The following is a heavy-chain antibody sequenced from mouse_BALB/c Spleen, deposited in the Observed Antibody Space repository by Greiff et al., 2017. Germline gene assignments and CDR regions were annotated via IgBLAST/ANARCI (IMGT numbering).Heavy chain of an antibody. CDR3: ARPPYGNYGYYAMDY. V-gene: IGHV5-17*02. D-gene: IGHD2-10*02. CDR2: ISSGSSTI. J-gene: IGHJ4*01. Sequence: EVNLVESGGGLVQPGGSRKLSCAASGFTFSSFGMHWVRQAPEKGLEWVAYISSGSSTIYYADTVKGRFTISRDNPKNTLFLQMTSLRSEDTAMYYCARPPYGNYGYYAMDYWGQGTSVTVSS. CDR1: GFTFSSFG.